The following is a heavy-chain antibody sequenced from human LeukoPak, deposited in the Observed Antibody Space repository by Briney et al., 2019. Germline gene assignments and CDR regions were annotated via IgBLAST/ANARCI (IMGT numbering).Heavy chain of an antibody. CDR3: ARAMNTFGRVRNYFDS. D-gene: IGHD3-16*01. Sequence: GGSLRLSCAASGFTFSGHNMNWVRQAPGKGLEWISFASISSGTIYYADSVNGRFRISRDNAKNSLDLEMNSLRVEDTAVYYCARAMNTFGRVRNYFDSWSQGTLVTVSS. J-gene: IGHJ4*02. CDR2: ASISSGTI. CDR1: GFTFSGHN. V-gene: IGHV3-48*04.